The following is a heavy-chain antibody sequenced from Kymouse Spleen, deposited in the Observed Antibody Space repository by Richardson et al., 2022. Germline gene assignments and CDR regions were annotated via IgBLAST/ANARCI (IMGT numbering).Heavy chain of an antibody. Sequence: EVQLVESGGGLVQPGGSLRLSCAASGFTFSSYAMSWVRQAPGKGLEWVSAISGSGGSTYYADSVKGRFTISRDNSKNTLYLQMNSLRAEDTAVYYCAKRGGNYDFWSGNGMDVWGQGTTVTVSS. D-gene: IGHD3-3*01. V-gene: IGHV3-23*04. CDR2: ISGSGGST. J-gene: IGHJ6*02. CDR3: AKRGGNYDFWSGNGMDV. CDR1: GFTFSSYA.